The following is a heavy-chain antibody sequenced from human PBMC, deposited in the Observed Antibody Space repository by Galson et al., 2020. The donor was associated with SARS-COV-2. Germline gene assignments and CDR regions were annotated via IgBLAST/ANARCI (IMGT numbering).Heavy chain of an antibody. V-gene: IGHV3-21*01. J-gene: IGHJ3*02. Sequence: GGSLRLSCAASGFNFSPFSMNWVRQAPGKGLEWVSSISTSGDYIYYADSVKGRFTLSRENAKNSLSLQMNRLGVEDTAVYYCARSRAAAAGRVGCDIWGQGTLVTVSS. CDR3: ARSRAAAAGRVGCDI. D-gene: IGHD6-13*01. CDR1: GFNFSPFS. CDR2: ISTSGDYI.